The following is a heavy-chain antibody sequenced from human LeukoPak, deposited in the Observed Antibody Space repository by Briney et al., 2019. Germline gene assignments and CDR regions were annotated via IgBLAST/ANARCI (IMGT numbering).Heavy chain of an antibody. Sequence: PSETLSLTCNVSGDSISYYYWSWIRQPPGKGLEWIGYIYYSGSTDYNPSLKSRVTISVDTSKNQFSLKLSSVTAADTAVYYCARNGGGRSYFDYWGQGTLVTVSS. J-gene: IGHJ4*02. D-gene: IGHD3-16*01. V-gene: IGHV4-59*01. CDR2: IYYSGST. CDR1: GDSISYYY. CDR3: ARNGGGRSYFDY.